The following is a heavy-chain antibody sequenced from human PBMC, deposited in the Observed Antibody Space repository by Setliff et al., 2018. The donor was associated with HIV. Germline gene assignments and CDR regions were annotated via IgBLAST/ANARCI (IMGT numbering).Heavy chain of an antibody. CDR2: IYTSGST. J-gene: IGHJ2*01. CDR1: GGSISSGSYY. CDR3: ARALKNPTIKIYFDL. Sequence: PSETLSLTCTVSGGSISSGSYYWSWIRQPAGKGLEWIGHIYTSGSTNYNPSLKSRVTISVDTSKNQFSLKLSSVTAADTAVYYCARALKNPTIKIYFDLWGRGTLVTVSS. V-gene: IGHV4-61*09. D-gene: IGHD5-12*01.